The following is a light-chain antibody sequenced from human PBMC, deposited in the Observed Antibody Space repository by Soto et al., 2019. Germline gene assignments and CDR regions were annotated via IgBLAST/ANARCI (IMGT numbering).Light chain of an antibody. CDR1: QSIGSW. Sequence: DIQMTQSPSTLSASVGGRVTITCRASQSIGSWLAWYQQKPGKAPKLLIYDASSLERWVPSRFIGAGSWTEVSLTITSLQPDDFGTYYCQQYNGHTWMFGQGTKVDI. V-gene: IGKV1-5*01. CDR2: DAS. CDR3: QQYNGHTWM. J-gene: IGKJ1*01.